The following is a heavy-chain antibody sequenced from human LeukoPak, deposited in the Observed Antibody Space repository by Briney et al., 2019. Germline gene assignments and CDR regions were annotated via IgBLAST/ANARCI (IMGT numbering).Heavy chain of an antibody. CDR2: ISAYNGNT. Sequence: ASVKVSCKASGYTFTSYGLSWVRQAPGQGLEWMGWISAYNGNTNYAQKLQGRVTMTTDTSTSTAYMELRSLRSDDTAVYYCARVGGRGGYNYPDFAYWGQGTLVTVSS. CDR1: GYTFTSYG. V-gene: IGHV1-18*01. J-gene: IGHJ4*02. D-gene: IGHD5-24*01. CDR3: ARVGGRGGYNYPDFAY.